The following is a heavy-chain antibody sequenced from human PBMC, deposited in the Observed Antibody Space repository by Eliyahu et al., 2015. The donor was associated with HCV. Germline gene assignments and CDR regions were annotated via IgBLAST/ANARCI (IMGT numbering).Heavy chain of an antibody. CDR2: INPNSGGT. CDR1: GXTFTGYX. Sequence: QVQLVQSGAEVKKPGASVSVXCKASGXTFTGYXIXWVRQAPGQGLEWMGWINPNSGGTNYAQKFQGRVTMTRDTSISTAYMELSRLRSDDTAVYYCARAFHCSSASCPRQYGDFDACFDNWGQGTLVTVSS. V-gene: IGHV1-2*02. CDR3: ARAFHCSSASCPRQYGDFDACFDN. J-gene: IGHJ4*02. D-gene: IGHD2-2*01.